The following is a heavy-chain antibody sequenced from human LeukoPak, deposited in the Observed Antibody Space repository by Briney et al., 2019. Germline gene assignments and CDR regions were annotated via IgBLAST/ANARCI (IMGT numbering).Heavy chain of an antibody. CDR3: AREGTFFNYFDY. V-gene: IGHV3-11*04. J-gene: IGHJ4*02. CDR1: GFTFSDYY. CDR2: ISSPRSGT. D-gene: IGHD1-7*01. Sequence: GGSLRLSCAASGFTFSDYYMAWIRRAPGKGLEWVSYISSPRSGTYYADSVKGRFTISRDNAMNSLYLQMNSLRAEDTAVYFCAREGTFFNYFDYWGQGALVIVSS.